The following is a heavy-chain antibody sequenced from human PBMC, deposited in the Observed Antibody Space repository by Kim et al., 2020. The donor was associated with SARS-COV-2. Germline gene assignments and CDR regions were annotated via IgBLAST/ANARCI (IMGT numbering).Heavy chain of an antibody. V-gene: IGHV3-23*01. CDR3: AKSLGFGELKGDAFDI. D-gene: IGHD3-10*01. CDR2: ISGSGGST. CDR1: GFTFSNYA. J-gene: IGHJ3*02. Sequence: GGSLRLSCAASGFTFSNYAMSWVRQAPGKGLECVLGISGSGGSTYYADSVKGRFTISRDNSKNTLYLQMNSLRGEDTAVYYCAKSLGFGELKGDAFDILGQGTMVTVSS.